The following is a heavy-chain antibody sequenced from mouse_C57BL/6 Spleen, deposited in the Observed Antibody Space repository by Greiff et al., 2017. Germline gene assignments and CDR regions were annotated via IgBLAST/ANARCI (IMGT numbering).Heavy chain of an antibody. V-gene: IGHV1-15*01. J-gene: IGHJ2*01. CDR1: GYTFTDYE. Sequence: VKLQESGAELVRPGASVTLSCKASGYTFTDYEMHWVKQTPVHGLEWIGAIDPETGGTAYNQKFKGKAILTADESSSTAYMELRSLTSEDSAVYYCTRYDYLFDYWGQGTTLTVSS. CDR3: TRYDYLFDY. CDR2: IDPETGGT. D-gene: IGHD2-4*01.